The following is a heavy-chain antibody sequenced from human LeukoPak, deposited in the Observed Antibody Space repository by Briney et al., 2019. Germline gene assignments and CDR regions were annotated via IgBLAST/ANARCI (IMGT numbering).Heavy chain of an antibody. V-gene: IGHV5-10-1*01. Sequence: GESLRISCKGSGYSFTSYWISWVRQMPGKGLEWMGRIDPSDSYTNYSPSFQGHVTISADKSISTAYLQWCSLKAPDTAMYYCASLSRYCSSTSCYLSWGQGTLVTVSS. CDR2: IDPSDSYT. J-gene: IGHJ4*02. D-gene: IGHD2-2*01. CDR1: GYSFTSYW. CDR3: ASLSRYCSSTSCYLS.